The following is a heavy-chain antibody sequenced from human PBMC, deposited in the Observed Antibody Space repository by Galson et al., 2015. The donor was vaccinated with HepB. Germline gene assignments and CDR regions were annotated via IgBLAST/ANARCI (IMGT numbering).Heavy chain of an antibody. D-gene: IGHD6-13*01. CDR1: GYTFTSYG. CDR2: ISAYNGHT. V-gene: IGHV1-18*04. Sequence: SVKVSCKASGYTFTSYGFSWVRQAPGQGLEWMGWISAYNGHTDYAQKFQGRVTMTTDTSTSTAYMELRSLRSDDTAVYYCARDLLKAAADSWGQGTLVTVSS. J-gene: IGHJ4*02. CDR3: ARDLLKAAADS.